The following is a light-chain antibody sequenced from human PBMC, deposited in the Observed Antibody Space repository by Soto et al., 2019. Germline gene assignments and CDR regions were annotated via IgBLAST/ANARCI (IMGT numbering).Light chain of an antibody. CDR1: QSVSSY. V-gene: IGKV3-11*01. Sequence: EIVLTQSPATLSLSPGERATLSCRASQSVSSYLAWYQQKPGQAPRLLIYDASNRATGIPARFSGSGSGTDFTLTISSLEPEDFAVYYYQQRGVFTFGPGTKVDIK. J-gene: IGKJ3*01. CDR3: QQRGVFT. CDR2: DAS.